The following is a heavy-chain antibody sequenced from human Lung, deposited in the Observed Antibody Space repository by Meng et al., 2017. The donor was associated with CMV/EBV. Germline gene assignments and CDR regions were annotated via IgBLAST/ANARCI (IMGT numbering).Heavy chain of an antibody. J-gene: IGHJ3*01. Sequence: GGSLRLXCAASGFTFSNYDMHWVRQAPGKGLEWVSSIDISDDTYYLGAVRGRFTISRENAKKSLYLQMKSMIAGDTAVYYCARGRLYDSSSGYSHHDNFDLXGQGXMVTVS. CDR3: ARGRLYDSSSGYSHHDNFDL. V-gene: IGHV3-13*01. CDR2: IDISDDT. CDR1: GFTFSNYD. D-gene: IGHD3-3*01.